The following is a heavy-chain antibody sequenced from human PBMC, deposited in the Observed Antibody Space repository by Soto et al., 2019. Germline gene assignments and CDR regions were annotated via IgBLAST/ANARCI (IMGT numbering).Heavy chain of an antibody. CDR2: ISYDGSNK. V-gene: IGHV3-30*03. Sequence: SLNLSCAAPGFTFRSYGMHWVRQAPGKRLEWVAVISYDGSNKYYAESVKGRFTISRDNSKSTLYLQMNSLRAEDTAVYFCERYCTNGVCYSGDFDYWGQGT. J-gene: IGHJ4*02. CDR3: ERYCTNGVCYSGDFDY. D-gene: IGHD2-8*01. CDR1: GFTFRSYG.